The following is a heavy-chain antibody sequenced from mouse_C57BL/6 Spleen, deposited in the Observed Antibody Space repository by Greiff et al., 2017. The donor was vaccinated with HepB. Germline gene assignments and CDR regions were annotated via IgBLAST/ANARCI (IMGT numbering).Heavy chain of an antibody. CDR2: IHPNSGST. D-gene: IGHD1-1*01. Sequence: QVQLQQPGAELVKPGASVKLSCKASGYTFTSYWMHWVKQRPGQGLEWIGMIHPNSGSTNYNEKFKSKATLTVDKSSSTAYMQLSSLTSEDFAVYYCARYYYGSSWFAYWGQGTLVTVSA. V-gene: IGHV1-64*01. CDR3: ARYYYGSSWFAY. CDR1: GYTFTSYW. J-gene: IGHJ3*01.